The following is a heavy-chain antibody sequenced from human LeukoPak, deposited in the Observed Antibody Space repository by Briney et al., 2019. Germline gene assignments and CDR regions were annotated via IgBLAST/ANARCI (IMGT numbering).Heavy chain of an antibody. CDR1: GFTFSTYI. CDR2: IDGTGGST. D-gene: IGHD6-19*01. J-gene: IGHJ3*02. CDR3: ANGPSSYAEGAFDI. Sequence: PGGSLRLSCAASGFTFSTYILSWVRQAPGKGLEWVSGIDGTGGSTQYADSVKGRFTISRDNSKNTLYLQMNSLRAEDTAVYYCANGPSSYAEGAFDIWGQGTMVTVSS. V-gene: IGHV3-23*01.